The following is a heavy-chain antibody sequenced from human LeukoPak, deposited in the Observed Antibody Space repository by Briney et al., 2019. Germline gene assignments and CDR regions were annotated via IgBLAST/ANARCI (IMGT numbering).Heavy chain of an antibody. D-gene: IGHD6-19*01. Sequence: PSHTLSLTCTVSGGSISSGSYYWGWLRQPAGRGLEWIGRIYTSGRTNYNPSLKSRVTISVDTSKNQFSLKLSSVTAADTAVYYCARDSSGWYWFDPWGQGTLVTVSS. CDR1: GGSISSGSYY. CDR2: IYTSGRT. J-gene: IGHJ5*02. V-gene: IGHV4-61*02. CDR3: ARDSSGWYWFDP.